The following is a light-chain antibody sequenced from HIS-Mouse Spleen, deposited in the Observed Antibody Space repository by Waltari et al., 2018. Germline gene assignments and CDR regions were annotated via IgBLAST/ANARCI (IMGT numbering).Light chain of an antibody. J-gene: IGLJ2*01. V-gene: IGLV3-10*01. CDR3: YSTDSSGNHRV. Sequence: SYELTQPPSVSVSPGQTARITCSGDALPKKSAYWYQQKSGQAPVLGIYEDSKRPSGIPEGCSGSSSGTMSTLTISGAQVEDEADYYCYSTDSSGNHRVFGGGTKLTVL. CDR2: EDS. CDR1: ALPKKS.